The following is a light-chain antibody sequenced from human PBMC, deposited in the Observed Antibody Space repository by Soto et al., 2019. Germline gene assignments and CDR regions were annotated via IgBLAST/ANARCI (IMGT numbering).Light chain of an antibody. Sequence: EFVLTQSPGTLSLAPFEVATLSGMASQSVSSSYLAWYQQKPGQAPRLLIYGESSRATGIPDRFSGSGSGTDFTITISRLEHEDFEVYYCQQYGSSSWTCGQGTKGDIK. V-gene: IGKV3-20*01. CDR2: GES. CDR3: QQYGSSSWT. CDR1: QSVSSSY. J-gene: IGKJ1*01.